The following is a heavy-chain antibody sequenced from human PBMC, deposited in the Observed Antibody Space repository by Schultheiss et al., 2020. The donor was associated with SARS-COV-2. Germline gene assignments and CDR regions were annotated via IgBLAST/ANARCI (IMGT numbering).Heavy chain of an antibody. J-gene: IGHJ4*02. CDR1: GFTFSSYS. Sequence: GGSLRLSCAASGFTFSSYSMNWVRQAPGKGLEWVSSISSSSSYIYYADSVKGRFTISRDNAKNSLYLQMNSLRAEDTAVYYCASGKSSTSSFDYWGQGTLVTVSS. CDR2: ISSSSSYI. V-gene: IGHV3-21*01. D-gene: IGHD2-2*01. CDR3: ASGKSSTSSFDY.